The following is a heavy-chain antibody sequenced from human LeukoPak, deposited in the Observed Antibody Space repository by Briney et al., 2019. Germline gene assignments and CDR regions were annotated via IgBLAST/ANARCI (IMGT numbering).Heavy chain of an antibody. V-gene: IGHV4-59*01. D-gene: IGHD5-18*01. CDR2: IYYSGST. CDR1: GGSISSYY. Sequence: SETLSLTCTVSGGSISSYYWSWIRQPPGKGLEWIGYIYYSGSTNYNPSLKSRVTISVDTSKNQFSLKLSSVTAADTAVYYCARELGYQPRSPTAEGFDPWGQGTLVTVSS. J-gene: IGHJ5*02. CDR3: ARELGYQPRSPTAEGFDP.